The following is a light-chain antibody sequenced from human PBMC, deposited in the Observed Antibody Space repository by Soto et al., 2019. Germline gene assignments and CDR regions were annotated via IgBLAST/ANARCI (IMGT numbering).Light chain of an antibody. J-gene: IGKJ1*01. V-gene: IGKV3-11*01. CDR1: QYINTR. CDR3: HQRQSWPRT. Sequence: EIVLTHSPATLSSFPGDRVTLSCSASQYINTRLAWYQHRPGQAPRLLIYQTSIRAAGIPARFSASGSGTDFTLTISDVQPEDFALYYCHQRQSWPRTFGQGTNVDI. CDR2: QTS.